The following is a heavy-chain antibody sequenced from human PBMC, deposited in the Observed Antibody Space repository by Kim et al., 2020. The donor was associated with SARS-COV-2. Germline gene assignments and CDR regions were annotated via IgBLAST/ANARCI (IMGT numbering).Heavy chain of an antibody. D-gene: IGHD5-12*01. CDR2: I. J-gene: IGHJ4*02. Sequence: IFDSGSVQGRFTISRDNAKDSLYLQMNSLGVEDTAIYYCAKSGLGYNAFEFWGQGTLLTVSS. V-gene: IGHV3-11*01. CDR3: AKSGLGYNAFEF.